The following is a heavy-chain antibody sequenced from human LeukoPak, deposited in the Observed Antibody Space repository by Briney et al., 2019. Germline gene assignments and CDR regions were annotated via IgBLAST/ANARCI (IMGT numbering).Heavy chain of an antibody. CDR1: GFTFSSYG. V-gene: IGHV3-33*06. D-gene: IGHD3-22*01. CDR3: AKWPRTWYYYDSSGSCI. Sequence: GGSLRLSCAASGFTFSSYGMHWVRQAPGKGLEWVAVIWYDGSNKYYADSVKGRFTISRDNSKNTLYLQMNSLRAEDTAVYYCAKWPRTWYYYDSSGSCIWGQGTMVTVSS. J-gene: IGHJ3*02. CDR2: IWYDGSNK.